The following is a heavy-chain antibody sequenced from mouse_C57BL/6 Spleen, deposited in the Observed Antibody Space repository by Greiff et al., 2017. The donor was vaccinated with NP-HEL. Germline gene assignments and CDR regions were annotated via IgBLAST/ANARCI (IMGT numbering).Heavy chain of an antibody. CDR1: GYTFTSYW. CDR2: IDPSDSYT. CDR3: ARWGDYDGAWFAY. J-gene: IGHJ3*01. Sequence: QVQLQQPGAELVKPGASVKLSCKASGYTFTSYWMQWVKQRPGQGLEWIGEIDPSDSYTNYNQKFKGKATLTVDTSSSTAYMQLSSLTSGDSAVYYCARWGDYDGAWFAYWGQGTLVTVSA. V-gene: IGHV1-50*01. D-gene: IGHD2-4*01.